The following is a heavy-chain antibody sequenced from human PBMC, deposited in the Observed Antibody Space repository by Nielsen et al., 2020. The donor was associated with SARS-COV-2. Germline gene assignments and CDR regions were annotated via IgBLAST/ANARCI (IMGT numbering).Heavy chain of an antibody. Sequence: GGSLRLSCAASGFTFDDYAMHWVRQPPGKGLEWVSGISWNSGNIGYADSVKGRFTISRDNAKNSLYLQMNSLRAEDTALYYCAKDAYSSSDGVFDYWGQGILVTVSA. CDR2: ISWNSGNI. J-gene: IGHJ4*02. V-gene: IGHV3-9*01. D-gene: IGHD6-6*01. CDR3: AKDAYSSSDGVFDY. CDR1: GFTFDDYA.